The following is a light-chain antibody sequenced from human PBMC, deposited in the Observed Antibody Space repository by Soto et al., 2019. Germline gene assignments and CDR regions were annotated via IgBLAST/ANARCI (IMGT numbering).Light chain of an antibody. CDR3: AAWDDTTKTHV. Sequence: QLVLTQPPSVSGAPRQRVTISCSGSSSNIGSNAVNWYQQFPGKAPKLLINYDDLQPSGVSARFSGSKSGTSASLAISCLQSEDEAYFYYAAWDDTTKTHVFGTGTKLTVL. V-gene: IGLV1-36*01. CDR2: YDD. CDR1: SSNIGSNA. J-gene: IGLJ1*01.